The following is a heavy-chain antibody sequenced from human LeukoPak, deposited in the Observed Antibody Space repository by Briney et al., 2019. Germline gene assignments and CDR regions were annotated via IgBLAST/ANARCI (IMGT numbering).Heavy chain of an antibody. CDR3: AREVTYYFDY. J-gene: IGHJ4*02. CDR2: IYYSGST. CDR1: GGSISSGDYY. Sequence: SETLSLTCTVSGGSISSGDYYWSWIRQPPGKGLEWIGYIYYSGSTYYNPSLKSRVTISVDRSKNQFSLKLSSVTAADTAVYYCAREVTYYFDYWGQGTLVTVSS. V-gene: IGHV4-30-4*01.